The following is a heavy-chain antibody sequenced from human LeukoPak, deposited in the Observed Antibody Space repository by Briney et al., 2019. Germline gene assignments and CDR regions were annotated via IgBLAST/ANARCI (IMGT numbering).Heavy chain of an antibody. D-gene: IGHD2-15*01. J-gene: IGHJ5*02. Sequence: ASVKVSCKGSGYSFTNNWIGWVRQMPGKGLEWMGITYPGDSNTRYSPSFQGQVTISADKSISSAYLQWSSLKASDTAMYYCVRSPACSSGTCYPNWFDPWGQGTLVTVSS. CDR2: TYPGDSNT. CDR1: GYSFTNNW. V-gene: IGHV5-51*01. CDR3: VRSPACSSGTCYPNWFDP.